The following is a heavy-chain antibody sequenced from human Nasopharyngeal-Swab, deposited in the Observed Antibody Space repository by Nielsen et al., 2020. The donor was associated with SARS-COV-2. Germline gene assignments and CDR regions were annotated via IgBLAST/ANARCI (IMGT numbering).Heavy chain of an antibody. CDR1: GGSITSSRHR. Sequence: GSLRLSCTVSGGSITSSRHRWGWIRQPPGKGLEWIGQILVNRYTEYHPSIRGRITVYADTSENSFSLRLSSVTAADTAVYYCARLDPFGSEDKWGQGTLVTVSS. V-gene: IGHV4-39*02. J-gene: IGHJ4*02. D-gene: IGHD3-3*01. CDR2: ILVNRYT. CDR3: ARLDPFGSEDK.